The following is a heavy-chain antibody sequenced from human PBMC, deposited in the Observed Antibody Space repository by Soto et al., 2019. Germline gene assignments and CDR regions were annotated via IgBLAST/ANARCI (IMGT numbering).Heavy chain of an antibody. V-gene: IGHV3-23*01. CDR1: GFTFRSNA. CDR2: ISGSGGNT. D-gene: IGHD2-15*01. CDR3: AKEQTRDSGGSCWLAY. Sequence: GGSLRLSCAASGFTFRSNAMSWGRQAPGKGLEWVSAISGSGGNTYYADSVKGRFAISRDNSKNTLCLQMKSLRAEDTAVYYCAKEQTRDSGGSCWLAYWRLGTLDTVSS. J-gene: IGHJ4*02.